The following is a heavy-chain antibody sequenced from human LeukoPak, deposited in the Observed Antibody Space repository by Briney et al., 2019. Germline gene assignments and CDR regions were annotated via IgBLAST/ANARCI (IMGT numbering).Heavy chain of an antibody. CDR1: GFTFSTYS. J-gene: IGHJ4*02. D-gene: IGHD1-14*01. V-gene: IGHV3-48*02. CDR3: ARGNLGGDY. CDR2: ISTSSSTI. Sequence: PGGSLRLSCAASGFTFSTYSMNWVRQAPGQWLELVSYISTSSSTIYYADSVKGRLTISRDNANNSLYLQMNSLRDEDTAVYYCARGNLGGDYWGQGTLVTVSS.